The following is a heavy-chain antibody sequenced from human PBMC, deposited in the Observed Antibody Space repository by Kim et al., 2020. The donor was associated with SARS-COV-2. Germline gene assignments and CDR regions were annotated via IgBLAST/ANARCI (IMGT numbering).Heavy chain of an antibody. Sequence: GSLRLSCAASGFTFSSYAMHWVRQAPGKGLEWVAVISYDGSNKYYADSVKGRFTISRDNSKNTLYLQMNSLRGEDTAVYYCARALRAGLVDYWGQGTLVTVSS. V-gene: IGHV3-30-3*01. CDR3: ARALRAGLVDY. J-gene: IGHJ4*02. CDR1: GFTFSSYA. CDR2: ISYDGSNK.